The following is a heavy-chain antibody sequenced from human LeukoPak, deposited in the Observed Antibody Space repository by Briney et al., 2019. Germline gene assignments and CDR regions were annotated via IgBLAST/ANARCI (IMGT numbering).Heavy chain of an antibody. CDR1: GFTVSSNY. CDR2: IYSGGST. Sequence: GGSLRLSCAASGFTVSSNYMSWVRQAPGKGLEWVSVIYSGGSTYYADSVKGRFTISRDNSKNTLYLQMNSLRAEDTAVYYCARANYDSSGYYNVRSEEKYDAFDIWGQGTMVTVSS. D-gene: IGHD3-22*01. CDR3: ARANYDSSGYYNVRSEEKYDAFDI. V-gene: IGHV3-66*01. J-gene: IGHJ3*02.